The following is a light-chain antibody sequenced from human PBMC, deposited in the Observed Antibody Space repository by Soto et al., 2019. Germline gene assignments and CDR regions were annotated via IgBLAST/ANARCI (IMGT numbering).Light chain of an antibody. CDR1: SSNLGAGYD. J-gene: IGLJ1*01. V-gene: IGLV1-40*01. CDR2: GDT. Sequence: VLTQPPPVSGAPGQRVTISCTGSSSNLGAGYDVHWYQQLPGTAPKLLIYGDTNRPSGVPDRFSGSKSGTSASLAITGLQAEDEGDYYCQSYDSRLTGFYVFGTGTKVTVL. CDR3: QSYDSRLTGFYV.